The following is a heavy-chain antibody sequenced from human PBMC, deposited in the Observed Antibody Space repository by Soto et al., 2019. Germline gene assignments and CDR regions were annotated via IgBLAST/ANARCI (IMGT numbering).Heavy chain of an antibody. CDR3: ARLRGIGIPAASPDGFDL. CDR2: ISAFSGRT. V-gene: IGHV1-18*01. CDR1: GYSFTKYG. D-gene: IGHD2-2*01. J-gene: IGHJ3*01. Sequence: ASVKVSCKASGYSFTKYGVNWVRQAPGQGLEWVGWISAFSGRTDYAHNFRGRVAMTTDPSTSTVYMELTTLRSADTAMYYCARLRGIGIPAASPDGFDLWGQGTMVTVSS.